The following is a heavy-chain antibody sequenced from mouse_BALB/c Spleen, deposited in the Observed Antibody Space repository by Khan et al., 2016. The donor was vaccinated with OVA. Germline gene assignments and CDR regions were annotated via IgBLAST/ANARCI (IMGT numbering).Heavy chain of an antibody. CDR1: GYSITSDYA. CDR3: ARSGYEAWFAY. J-gene: IGHJ3*01. D-gene: IGHD2-14*01. CDR2: ISYSGST. V-gene: IGHV3-2*02. Sequence: EVQLQESGPGLVKPSQSLSLTCTVTGYSITSDYAWNWIRQFPRNKLEWMGYISYSGSTSYNPSLKSRISITRDTSKNQFFLQLNPVTTEDTATYFCARSGYEAWFAYWGQGTLVTVSA.